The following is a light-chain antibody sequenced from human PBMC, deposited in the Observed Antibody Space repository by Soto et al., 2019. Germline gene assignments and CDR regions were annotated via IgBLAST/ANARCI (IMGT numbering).Light chain of an antibody. CDR2: DVS. CDR1: ISDVGSYNY. Sequence: QAVVTQPASVSGSPGLSITISCTGTISDVGSYNYVSWYQQHPGKAPKLMIYDVSNRPSGVSNRFSGSKSGNTASLTISGLQAEDEADYYCSSYTTTSNYVFGTGTKVTVL. V-gene: IGLV2-14*03. CDR3: SSYTTTSNYV. J-gene: IGLJ1*01.